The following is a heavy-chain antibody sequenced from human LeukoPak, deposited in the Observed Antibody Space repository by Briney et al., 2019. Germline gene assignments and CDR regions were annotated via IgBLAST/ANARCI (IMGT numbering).Heavy chain of an antibody. CDR2: INPNSGGT. V-gene: IGHV1-2*02. CDR3: ARGRGRAYGSGKEYYFDY. D-gene: IGHD3-10*01. J-gene: IGHJ4*02. Sequence: ASVKVSCKASGYTFTGYYMHWVRQAPGQGLEWMGWINPNSGGTNYAQKFQGRVTMTRDTSISTAYMELSRLRSDDTAVYYCARGRGRAYGSGKEYYFDYWGQGTLVTVSS. CDR1: GYTFTGYY.